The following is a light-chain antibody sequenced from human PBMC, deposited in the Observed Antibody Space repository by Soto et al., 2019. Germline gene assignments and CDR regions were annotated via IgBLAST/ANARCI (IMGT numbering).Light chain of an antibody. CDR3: AAWDDSLNAVV. CDR2: SNN. Sequence: QSALTQPPSVSGTPGQRVTISCSGSSSNIGSNTVNWYQQLPGTAPKLLIYSNNQRPSGVPDRFSGSKSGTSASLAISGLQSEDEADYYCAAWDDSLNAVVFGGGTKLTVL. V-gene: IGLV1-44*01. CDR1: SSNIGSNT. J-gene: IGLJ2*01.